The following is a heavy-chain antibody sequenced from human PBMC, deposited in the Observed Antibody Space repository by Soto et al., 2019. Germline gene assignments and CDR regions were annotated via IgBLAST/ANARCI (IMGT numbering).Heavy chain of an antibody. Sequence: PSETLSLTCTVSGGSINNNGYFWSWIRQPPGSGLEWIGHIYYSGSTYYNPSLKSRVTISVDTSKNQFSLKLSSVTAADTAVYYCARHTPAISISDHWGQGTLVTVSS. CDR2: IYYSGST. J-gene: IGHJ4*02. V-gene: IGHV4-39*01. D-gene: IGHD2-15*01. CDR3: ARHTPAISISDH. CDR1: GGSINNNGYF.